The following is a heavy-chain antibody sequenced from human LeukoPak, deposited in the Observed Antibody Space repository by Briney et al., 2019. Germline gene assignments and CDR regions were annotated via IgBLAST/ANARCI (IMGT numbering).Heavy chain of an antibody. CDR2: IYYSGST. CDR3: ARHVGKDPPIDY. CDR1: GGSISSSSYY. V-gene: IGHV4-39*01. D-gene: IGHD3-10*01. J-gene: IGHJ4*02. Sequence: RASETLSLTCTVSGGSISSSSYYWGWIRQPPGKGLEWIGSIYYSGSTYYNPSLKSRVTISVDTSKNQFSLKLSSVTAADTAVYYCARHVGKDPPIDYWGQGTLVTVSS.